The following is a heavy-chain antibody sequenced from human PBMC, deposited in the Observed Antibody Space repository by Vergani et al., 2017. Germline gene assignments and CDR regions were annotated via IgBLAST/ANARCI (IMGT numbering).Heavy chain of an antibody. D-gene: IGHD2-21*02. Sequence: QVQLQQWGAGLLKPSETLSLTCAVYGGSFSGYYWSWIRQPPGKGLESIGEINHSGSTNYNPSLKSRVSISLDTSKNQFSLQVNSVTPSDTAVYYCARSGWLVPDVWGQGTLVTVSS. CDR2: INHSGST. CDR1: GGSFSGYY. V-gene: IGHV4-34*01. CDR3: ARSGWLVPDV. J-gene: IGHJ4*02.